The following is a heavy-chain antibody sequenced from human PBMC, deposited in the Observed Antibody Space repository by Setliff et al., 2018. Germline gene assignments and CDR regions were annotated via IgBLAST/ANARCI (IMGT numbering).Heavy chain of an antibody. V-gene: IGHV4-34*01. CDR1: GGSFSGYY. D-gene: IGHD6-19*01. J-gene: IGHJ3*02. CDR3: ARGWGSGWSKEGAFDI. CDR2: INHSGST. Sequence: PSETLSLTCAVYGGSFSGYYWSWLRQPPGEGLEWIGEINHSGSTNYNPSLKSRVTISVDTSKNQFSLKLSSVTAADTAVYYCARGWGSGWSKEGAFDIWG.